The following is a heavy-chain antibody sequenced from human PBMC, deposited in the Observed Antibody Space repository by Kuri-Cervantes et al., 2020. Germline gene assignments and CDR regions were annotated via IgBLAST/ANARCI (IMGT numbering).Heavy chain of an antibody. V-gene: IGHV1-69*05. J-gene: IGHJ4*02. Sequence: SVKVSCKASGYTFTGYYMHWVRQAPGQGLEWMGGIIPIFGTANYAQKFQGRVTITTDESTSTAYMELSSLRSEDTAVYYCARGRGSRQWLVYPIDYWGQGTLVTVSS. D-gene: IGHD6-19*01. CDR3: ARGRGSRQWLVYPIDY. CDR2: IIPIFGTA. CDR1: GYTFTGYY.